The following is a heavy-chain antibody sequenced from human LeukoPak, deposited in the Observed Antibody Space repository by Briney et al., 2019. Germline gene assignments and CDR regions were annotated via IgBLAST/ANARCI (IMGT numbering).Heavy chain of an antibody. V-gene: IGHV4-59*02. CDR1: GGSVSGYY. CDR3: AATIKRDYGDTNLHY. CDR2: MYDRGNI. D-gene: IGHD4-17*01. Sequence: SETLFLTCTVSGGSVSGYYWSWIRQPPGKGLEWIGYMYDRGNINYNPSLKSRVTLSQDMSKNQLSLKLRSVTAADTAVYYCAATIKRDYGDTNLHYWGQGVLVTVSS. J-gene: IGHJ4*02.